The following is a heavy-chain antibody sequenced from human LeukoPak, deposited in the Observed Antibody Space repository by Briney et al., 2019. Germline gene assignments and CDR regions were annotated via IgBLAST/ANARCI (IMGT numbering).Heavy chain of an antibody. V-gene: IGHV3-23*01. CDR3: AKAGCTGTVCYTNY. CDR1: GFRFSDYA. CDR2: ISGSDYST. Sequence: GGSLRLSCAASGFRFSDYAMNWFRQAPGKGLEWISVISGSDYSTFYADSVKGRFTISRDNSKNTLYLQMSSRRADDTALYYCAKAGCTGTVCYTNYWGQGTLVTVSS. J-gene: IGHJ4*02. D-gene: IGHD2-2*02.